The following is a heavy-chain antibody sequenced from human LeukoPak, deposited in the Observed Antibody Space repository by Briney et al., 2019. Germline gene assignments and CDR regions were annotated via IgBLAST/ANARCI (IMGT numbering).Heavy chain of an antibody. CDR1: GFTFISYG. V-gene: IGHV3-74*01. J-gene: IGHJ4*01. D-gene: IGHD2-21*02. CDR2: INTDGSST. Sequence: GESLRLSCAVSGFTFISYGMQWVRQAPGKGLAWVSRINTDGSSTTYADSVKGRFTISRDNAKNTLYLQMNSLRAEDTAVYYCARELPREVTLDYWGQGTLVTVSS. CDR3: ARELPREVTLDY.